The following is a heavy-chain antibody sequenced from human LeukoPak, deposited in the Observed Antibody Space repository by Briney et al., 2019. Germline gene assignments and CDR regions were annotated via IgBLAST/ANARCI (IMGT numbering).Heavy chain of an antibody. Sequence: SETLSLTCAVSGGSISSGGYSWSWIRQPPGKGLEWIGYIYHSGSTYYNPSLKSRVTISVDRSKNQFSLKLSSVTAADTAVYYYASLEYYYGSGSYYNGAFDYWGQGTLVTVSS. CDR1: GGSISSGGYS. J-gene: IGHJ4*02. CDR2: IYHSGST. CDR3: ASLEYYYGSGSYYNGAFDY. D-gene: IGHD3-10*01. V-gene: IGHV4-30-2*01.